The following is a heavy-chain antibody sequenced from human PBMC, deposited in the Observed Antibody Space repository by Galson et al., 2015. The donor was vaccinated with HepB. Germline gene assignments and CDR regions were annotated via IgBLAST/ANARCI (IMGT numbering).Heavy chain of an antibody. CDR1: GDSVSSNSAA. Sequence: CAISGDSVSSNSAAWNWIRQSPSRGLEWLGRTYYRSKWYNDYAVSVKSRITINPDTSKNQFSLQLNSVTPEDTAVYYCAREGAAAGQPYYYYGMDVWGQGTTVTVSS. J-gene: IGHJ6*02. CDR2: TYYRSKWYN. V-gene: IGHV6-1*01. CDR3: AREGAAAGQPYYYYGMDV. D-gene: IGHD6-13*01.